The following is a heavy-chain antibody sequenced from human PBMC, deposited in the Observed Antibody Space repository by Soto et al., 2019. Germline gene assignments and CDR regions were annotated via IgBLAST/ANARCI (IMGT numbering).Heavy chain of an antibody. CDR3: ARDLMVRGVNSFGY. CDR2: INPNSGGT. CDR1: GYTFTGYY. V-gene: IGHV1-2*04. J-gene: IGHJ4*02. Sequence: ASVKVSCKASGYTFTGYYMHWVRQAPGQGLEWMGWINPNSGGTNYAQKFQGWVTMTRDTSISTAYMELSRLRSDDTAVYYCARDLMVRGVNSFGYWGQGTLVTSPQ. D-gene: IGHD3-10*01.